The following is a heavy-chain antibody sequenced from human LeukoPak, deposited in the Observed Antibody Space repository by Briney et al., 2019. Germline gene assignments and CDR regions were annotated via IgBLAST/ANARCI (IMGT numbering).Heavy chain of an antibody. CDR3: ARQGDFWSGYQVCYYYYMDV. D-gene: IGHD3-3*01. CDR1: GYSISSSYY. J-gene: IGHJ6*03. Sequence: PSETLSLTCTVSGYSISSSYYWGWIRQPPGKGLEWIGSIYYSGSTYYNPSLKSRVTISVGTSKNQFSLKLSSVTAADTAVYYCARQGDFWSGYQVCYYYYMDVWGKGTTVTVSS. V-gene: IGHV4-39*01. CDR2: IYYSGST.